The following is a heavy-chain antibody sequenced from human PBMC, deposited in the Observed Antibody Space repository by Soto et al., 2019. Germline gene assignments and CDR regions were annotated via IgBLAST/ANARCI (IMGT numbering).Heavy chain of an antibody. CDR3: ARSWAVAGSYDY. V-gene: IGHV3-66*01. D-gene: IGHD6-19*01. Sequence: GGSLRLSCAASGFTVSSNYMNWVRQAPGKGLEWVSIIYSGDSTYYADSVKGRFTISRDNSKNTLYLQMNSLRAEDTAVYYCARSWAVAGSYDYWGQGTLVTAPQ. CDR2: IYSGDST. CDR1: GFTVSSNY. J-gene: IGHJ4*02.